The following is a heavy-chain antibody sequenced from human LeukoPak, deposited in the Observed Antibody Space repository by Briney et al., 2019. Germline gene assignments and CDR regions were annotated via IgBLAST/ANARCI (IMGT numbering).Heavy chain of an antibody. CDR1: GFSFFAYT. J-gene: IGHJ4*02. V-gene: IGHV3-30*07. CDR3: AKGDSSGLTSVY. Sequence: GTSLKLSCEGSGFSFFAYTMHWVRQTPDRGLESVGFISSDESNTFYAESVKGRFTISRDNSKNTLYLQMNSLRAEDTAVYYCAKGDSSGLTSVYWGQGTLVTVSS. D-gene: IGHD3-22*01. CDR2: ISSDESNT.